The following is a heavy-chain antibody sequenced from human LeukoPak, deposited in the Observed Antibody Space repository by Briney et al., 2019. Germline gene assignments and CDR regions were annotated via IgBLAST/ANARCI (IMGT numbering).Heavy chain of an antibody. CDR3: ARQTSYPVGAIDY. CDR2: ISYSGT. D-gene: IGHD1-26*01. J-gene: IGHJ4*02. CDR1: GGSISTNNYY. V-gene: IGHV4-39*01. Sequence: SETLSLTCTVSGGSISTNNYYWGWIRQPPGRGLEWIGSISYSGTYYNPSLKSRVTISVDTSKNHFSLNLRSVTAADTAVYYCARQTSYPVGAIDYWGQGTLVTVSS.